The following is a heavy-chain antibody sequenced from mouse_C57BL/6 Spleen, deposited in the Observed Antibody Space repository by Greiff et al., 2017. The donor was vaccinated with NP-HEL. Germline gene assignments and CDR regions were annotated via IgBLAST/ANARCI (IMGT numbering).Heavy chain of an antibody. J-gene: IGHJ3*01. CDR1: GYTFTGYW. D-gene: IGHD1-1*01. Sequence: QVQLQQSGAELMKPGASVKLSCKATGYTFTGYWIEWVKQRPGHGLEWIGEILPGSGSTNYNEKFKGKATFTADTSSNTAYMQLSSLTTEESAIYYCARGLYGSSPWFADWGQGTLVTVSA. CDR2: ILPGSGST. V-gene: IGHV1-9*01. CDR3: ARGLYGSSPWFAD.